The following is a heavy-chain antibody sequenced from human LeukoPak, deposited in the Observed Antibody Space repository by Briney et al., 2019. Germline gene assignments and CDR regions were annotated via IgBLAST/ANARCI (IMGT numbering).Heavy chain of an antibody. J-gene: IGHJ4*02. CDR3: AKVAWDSGSSYYFDS. D-gene: IGHD1-26*01. V-gene: IGHV3-23*01. Sequence: GGSLRLSCAASGFTFSSYAMSWVRQAPGKGLEWVSAISGSGGSTYYADSVKGRFAISSDNSKNTLFLQMNSLRAEDTAVYYCAKVAWDSGSSYYFDSWGQGTLVTVSS. CDR2: ISGSGGST. CDR1: GFTFSSYA.